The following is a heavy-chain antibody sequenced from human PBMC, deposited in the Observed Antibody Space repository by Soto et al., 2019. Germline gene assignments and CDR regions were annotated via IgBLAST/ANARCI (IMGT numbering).Heavy chain of an antibody. J-gene: IGHJ6*03. CDR3: ARGGYPSRYYYYMDV. V-gene: IGHV1-3*01. CDR1: GYTFSDYT. CDR2: INADNRNT. Sequence: ASVKVSCKASGYTFSDYTIQWVRQAPGQSLERLGWINADNRNTRYSQRFQDRVTITSDTSATTAYMELYSLRSEDTAVYYCARGGYPSRYYYYMDVWGEGTTVTVSS. D-gene: IGHD3-22*01.